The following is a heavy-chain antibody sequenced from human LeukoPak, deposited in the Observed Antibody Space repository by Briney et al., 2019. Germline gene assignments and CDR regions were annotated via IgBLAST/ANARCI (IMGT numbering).Heavy chain of an antibody. Sequence: GGSLRLSCAASGFVFDDYALHWVRQAPGKGLEWVSLITWDGGSTHYSDSVRGRFTISRDNGKNSLYLQMYSLRTEDTAFYYCAAGDSALGFEYWGQGTLVSVST. CDR3: AAGDSALGFEY. D-gene: IGHD3-16*01. CDR1: GFVFDDYA. V-gene: IGHV3-43*01. J-gene: IGHJ4*02. CDR2: ITWDGGST.